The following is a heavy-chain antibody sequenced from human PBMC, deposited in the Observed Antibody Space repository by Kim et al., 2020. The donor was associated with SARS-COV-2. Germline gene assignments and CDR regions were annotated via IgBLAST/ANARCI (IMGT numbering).Heavy chain of an antibody. CDR2: ISSSSSYI. V-gene: IGHV3-21*01. J-gene: IGHJ4*02. CDR1: GFTFSSYS. Sequence: GGSLRLSCAASGFTFSSYSMNWVRQAPGKGLEWVSSISSSSSYIYYADSVKGRFTISRDNAKNSLYLQMNSLRAEDTAVYYCARDLGPPIGWDYVWGSYRFPFDYWGQGTLVTVSS. D-gene: IGHD3-16*02. CDR3: ARDLGPPIGWDYVWGSYRFPFDY.